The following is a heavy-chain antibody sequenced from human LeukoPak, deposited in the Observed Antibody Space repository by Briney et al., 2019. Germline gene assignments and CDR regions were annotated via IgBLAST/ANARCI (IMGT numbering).Heavy chain of an antibody. V-gene: IGHV3-48*01. CDR1: GFTFSSYS. CDR3: ANTAGYKVY. D-gene: IGHD1-14*01. Sequence: SGGSLRLSCAASGFTFSSYSMNWVRHAPGKGLEWISYISSGSTTIYYADSVKGRFTISRDNAKNSLYLQMNSLRAEHTAVYYCANTAGYKVYWGQGTLVTVSS. J-gene: IGHJ4*02. CDR2: ISSGSTTI.